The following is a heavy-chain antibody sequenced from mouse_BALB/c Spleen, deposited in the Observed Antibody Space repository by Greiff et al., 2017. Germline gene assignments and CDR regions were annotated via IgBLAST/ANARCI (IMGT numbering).Heavy chain of an antibody. CDR2: IDPSDSET. CDR1: GYTFTSYW. V-gene: IGHV1-69*02. J-gene: IGHJ1*01. D-gene: IGHD1-1*01. CDR3: ARAGVDYYGSSYEGYFDV. Sequence: QVQLQQPGAELVKPGAPVKLSCKASGYTFTSYWMNWVKQRPGRGLEWIGRIDPSDSETHYNQKFKDKATLTVAKSSSTAYIQLSSLTSEDSAVYYCARAGVDYYGSSYEGYFDVWGAGTTVTVSA.